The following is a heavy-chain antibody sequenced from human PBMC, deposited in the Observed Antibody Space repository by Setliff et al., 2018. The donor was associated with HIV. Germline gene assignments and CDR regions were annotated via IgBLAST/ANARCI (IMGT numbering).Heavy chain of an antibody. V-gene: IGHV5-51*01. J-gene: IGHJ4*02. Sequence: PGESLKISCKASGYSFSDYWIGWVRQMPGKGLEWMGVTYPGDSTTRYSPSLEGQVTISADRSINTAFLQWSSLEASDTAMYYCARAGRGGGSYWTFDYWGQGTLVTVSS. CDR2: TYPGDSTT. CDR3: ARAGRGGGSYWTFDY. D-gene: IGHD1-26*01. CDR1: GYSFSDYW.